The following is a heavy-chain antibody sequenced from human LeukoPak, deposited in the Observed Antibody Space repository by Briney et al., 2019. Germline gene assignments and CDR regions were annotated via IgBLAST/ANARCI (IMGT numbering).Heavy chain of an antibody. Sequence: GESLKISCKGSGYSFANYWIGWVRQMPGKGLEWIGIIYPGDSDTRYSPSFQGQVTISSDKSISTAYLQWSSLKASDTAMYYCARPVTGDRVHWGQGTLVTVSS. D-gene: IGHD7-27*01. J-gene: IGHJ4*02. CDR3: ARPVTGDRVH. V-gene: IGHV5-51*01. CDR2: IYPGDSDT. CDR1: GYSFANYW.